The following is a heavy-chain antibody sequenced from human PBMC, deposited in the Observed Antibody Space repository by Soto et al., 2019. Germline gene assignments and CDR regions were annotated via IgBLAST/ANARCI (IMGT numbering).Heavy chain of an antibody. V-gene: IGHV1-18*01. D-gene: IGHD2-15*01. Sequence: GASVKVSCKASGYTFTSYGISWVRQAPGEGLEWMGWISAYNGNTNYAQKLQGRVTMTTDTSTSTAYMELRSLRSDDTAVYYCARDSPYCSGGSCYSDTYYYYYYGMDVWGQGTTVTVSS. CDR1: GYTFTSYG. CDR3: ARDSPYCSGGSCYSDTYYYYYYGMDV. J-gene: IGHJ6*02. CDR2: ISAYNGNT.